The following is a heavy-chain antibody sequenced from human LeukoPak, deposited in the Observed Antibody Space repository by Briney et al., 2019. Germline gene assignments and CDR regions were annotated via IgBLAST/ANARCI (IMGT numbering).Heavy chain of an antibody. CDR3: ARDGGYSYGGLDY. CDR1: GSMYNYY. CDR2: IHYNGIT. Sequence: SETLSLTCTVSGSMYNYYWSWIRQPPGKGLEWIGYIHYNGITNYNPSLKSRVTMSLDTSKNQVSLKLNSVTAADTAVYYCARDGGYSYGGLDYWGQGTLVTVSS. V-gene: IGHV4-59*01. D-gene: IGHD5-18*01. J-gene: IGHJ4*02.